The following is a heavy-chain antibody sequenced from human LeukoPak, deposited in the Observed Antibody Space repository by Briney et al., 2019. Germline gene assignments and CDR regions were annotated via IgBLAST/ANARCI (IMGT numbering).Heavy chain of an antibody. CDR3: ARDRLGSGSYFPLDV. D-gene: IGHD3-10*01. Sequence: PGGSLRLSCAASGFTFSSFSMNWVRQAPGKGLEWVSSISSSSSYIYYADSVKGRFTISRDNAKNSLYLQMNSLRAEDTAVYYCARDRLGSGSYFPLDVWGQGTTVTVSS. J-gene: IGHJ6*02. CDR1: GFTFSSFS. CDR2: ISSSSSYI. V-gene: IGHV3-21*01.